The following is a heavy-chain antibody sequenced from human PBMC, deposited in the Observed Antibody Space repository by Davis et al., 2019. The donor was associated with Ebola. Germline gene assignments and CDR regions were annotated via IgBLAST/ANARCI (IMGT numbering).Heavy chain of an antibody. J-gene: IGHJ4*02. CDR2: IYPGDSDT. V-gene: IGHV5-51*01. CDR3: ARHVGGWRQLAGIDY. Sequence: GESLKISCKGSGYSFTSNWIAWVRQMPGKGLEWMGIIYPGDSDTRYSPSFQGQVTISADKSISTAYLQWSSLKASDTAIYYCARHVGGWRQLAGIDYWGQGTLVTVSS. CDR1: GYSFTSNW. D-gene: IGHD5-24*01.